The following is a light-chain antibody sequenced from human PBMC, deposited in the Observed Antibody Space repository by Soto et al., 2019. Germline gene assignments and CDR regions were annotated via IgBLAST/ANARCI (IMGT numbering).Light chain of an antibody. CDR3: GGWDDSLSGPV. V-gene: IGLV2-8*01. CDR1: SSDVGGYNY. CDR2: EVN. Sequence: QSALTQPPSASGSPGQSVAISCTGTSSDVGGYNYVSWYQQHPGKAPKLMIYEVNKRPSGVPDRFSGSKSGNTASLAISGLRSEDEADYYCGGWDDSLSGPVFGGGTKLTVL. J-gene: IGLJ2*01.